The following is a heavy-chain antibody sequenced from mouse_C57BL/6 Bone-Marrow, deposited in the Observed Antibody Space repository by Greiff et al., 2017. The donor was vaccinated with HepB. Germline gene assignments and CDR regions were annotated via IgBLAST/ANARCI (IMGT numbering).Heavy chain of an antibody. V-gene: IGHV6-3*01. CDR1: GFTFSNYW. CDR3: TKDGYSLAWFAY. J-gene: IGHJ3*01. Sequence: EVMLVESGGGLVQPGGSMKLSCVASGFTFSNYWMNWVRQSPEKGLEWVAQIRLKSDNYATHYAESVKGRFTISRDDSKSSVYLQMNNLRAEDTGIYYCTKDGYSLAWFAYWGQGTLVTVSA. D-gene: IGHD2-3*01. CDR2: IRLKSDNYAT.